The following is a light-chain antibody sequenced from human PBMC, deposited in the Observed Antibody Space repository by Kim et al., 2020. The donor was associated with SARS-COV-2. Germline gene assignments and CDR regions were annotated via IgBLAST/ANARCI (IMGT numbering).Light chain of an antibody. CDR2: EVS. CDR1: SSDVGNYNL. J-gene: IGLJ3*02. Sequence: QSALTQPASVSGSPGQPITISCTGTSSDVGNYNLVSWYQQHPGKAPKVMIYEVSKRPSGVSNRFSGSKSGNTASLTISGLQGEDEADYYCCSYAGGYTLVFGGGTQLTVL. V-gene: IGLV2-23*02. CDR3: CSYAGGYTLV.